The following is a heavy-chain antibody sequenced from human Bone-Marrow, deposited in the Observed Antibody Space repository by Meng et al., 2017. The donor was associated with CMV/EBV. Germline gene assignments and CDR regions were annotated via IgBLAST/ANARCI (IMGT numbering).Heavy chain of an antibody. J-gene: IGHJ4*02. V-gene: IGHV4-39*01. CDR3: ASHTDYDILTGYRDY. D-gene: IGHD3-9*01. Sequence: SCTVSGGSISSSSYYWGWIRQPPGKGLEWIGSIYYSGSTYYNPSLKSRVTISVDTSKNQFSLKLSSVTAADTAVYYCASHTDYDILTGYRDYWGQGTLVTVSS. CDR2: IYYSGST. CDR1: GGSISSSSYY.